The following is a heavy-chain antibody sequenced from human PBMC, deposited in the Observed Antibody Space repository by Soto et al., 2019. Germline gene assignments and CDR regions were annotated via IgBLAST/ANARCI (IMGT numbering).Heavy chain of an antibody. Sequence: ASVKVSCKASGYTFTSYGISWVRQAPGQGLEWMGWISAYNGNTNYAQKLQGRVTMTTDTSTSTAYMELRSLRSDDTAVYYCARDIIAAAGTWWFDPWGQGTLVTVSS. CDR3: ARDIIAAAGTWWFDP. V-gene: IGHV1-18*01. CDR2: ISAYNGNT. J-gene: IGHJ5*02. CDR1: GYTFTSYG. D-gene: IGHD6-13*01.